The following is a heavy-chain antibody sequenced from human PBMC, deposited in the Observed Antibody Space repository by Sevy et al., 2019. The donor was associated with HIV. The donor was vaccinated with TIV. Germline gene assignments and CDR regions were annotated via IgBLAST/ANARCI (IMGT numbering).Heavy chain of an antibody. D-gene: IGHD4-17*01. CDR1: GFTFSSYS. Sequence: GGSLRLSCAASGFTFSSYSMNWVRQAPGKGLEWVSSISSSSYIYYADSVKGRFTISRDNAKNSLYLQMNSLRAEDTAVYYCARARTTVTASFDYWGQGTLVTVSS. CDR3: ARARTTVTASFDY. J-gene: IGHJ4*02. V-gene: IGHV3-21*01. CDR2: ISSSSYI.